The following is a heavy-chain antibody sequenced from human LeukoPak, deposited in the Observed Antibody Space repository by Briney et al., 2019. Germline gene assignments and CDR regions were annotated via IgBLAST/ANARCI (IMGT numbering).Heavy chain of an antibody. CDR2: ISNSGSTI. J-gene: IGHJ4*02. Sequence: GGSLRLSCAASGFTFSDFYMTWIRQAPGKGLEWVSYISNSGSTIYYADSVKGRFTISRDNAKNSLYLQMNRLRAEDTAVYYCARDLEVEGIGPTLWGQGTLVTVSS. V-gene: IGHV3-11*04. CDR1: GFTFSDFY. D-gene: IGHD2-15*01. CDR3: ARDLEVEGIGPTL.